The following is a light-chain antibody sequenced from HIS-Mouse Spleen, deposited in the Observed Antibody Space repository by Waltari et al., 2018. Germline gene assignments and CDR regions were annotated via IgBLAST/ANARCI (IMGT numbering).Light chain of an antibody. CDR2: EDR. V-gene: IGLV3-10*01. CDR3: YSTDSSGNHRV. Sequence: SYELTQPPSVSVSPGQTARITCSGDALPKKYAYWYQQKSGQAPVLVIYEDRKRPSGLPERFSCSRSGTMATLTISGAQVEDEADYYCYSTDSSGNHRVFGGGTKLTVL. CDR1: ALPKKY. J-gene: IGLJ2*01.